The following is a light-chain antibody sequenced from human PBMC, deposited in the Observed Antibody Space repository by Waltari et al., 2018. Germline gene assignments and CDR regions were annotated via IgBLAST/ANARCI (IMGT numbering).Light chain of an antibody. CDR3: SLYMGSGVWV. J-gene: IGLJ3*02. V-gene: IGLV8-61*02. Sequence: QTVVTQEPSLSVSPGGTVTLTCALSSGSVSSNSYATWYQQTPGQAPRTLVYKGIFRSAGVPDCFSGALLGNKAALTITGAQADDDSDYYCSLYMGSGVWVFGGGTKLTVL. CDR1: SGSVSSNSY. CDR2: KGI.